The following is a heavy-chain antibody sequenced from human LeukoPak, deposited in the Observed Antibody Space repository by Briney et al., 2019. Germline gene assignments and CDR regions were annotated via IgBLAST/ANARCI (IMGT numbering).Heavy chain of an antibody. CDR3: AREVVVSPAYYYYGLDV. CDR2: MKQDGSEK. J-gene: IGHJ6*02. Sequence: GGSLRLSCAASGFTFSIHWMSWVRQAPGKGLEWVANMKQDGSEKYYVDSVTGRFTISRDNAKNSLYLQMNSLRVEDTAVYYCAREVVVSPAYYYYGLDVWGQGTTATVSS. CDR1: GFTFSIHW. V-gene: IGHV3-7*03. D-gene: IGHD2-2*01.